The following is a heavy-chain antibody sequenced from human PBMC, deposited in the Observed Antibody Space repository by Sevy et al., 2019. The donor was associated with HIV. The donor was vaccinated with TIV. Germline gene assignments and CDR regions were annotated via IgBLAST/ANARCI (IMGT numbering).Heavy chain of an antibody. CDR3: ARDRVPYSSSCEFDY. V-gene: IGHV1-18*01. J-gene: IGHJ4*02. D-gene: IGHD6-13*01. CDR2: ISSYNGNT. Sequence: ASVKVSCKASGYTFSNYCINWVRQAPGHGLEWMGWISSYNGNTNYAQKFQGRVTMTIDTPTSTGYMELRSLRSDDTAMYYCARDRVPYSSSCEFDYWGQGTLVTVSS. CDR1: GYTFSNYC.